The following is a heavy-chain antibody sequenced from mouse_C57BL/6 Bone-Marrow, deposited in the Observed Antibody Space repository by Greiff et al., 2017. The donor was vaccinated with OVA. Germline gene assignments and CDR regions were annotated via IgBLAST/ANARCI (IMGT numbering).Heavy chain of an antibody. CDR3: ARDYYGSSYAMDY. CDR1: GFSLTSYA. V-gene: IGHV2-9-1*01. CDR2: IWTGGGT. Sequence: VQLQQSGPGLVAPSQSLSITCTVSGFSLTSYAISWVRQPPGKGLEWLGVIWTGGGTNYNSALKSRLSISKDNSKSQVFLKMNSLQTDDTARYYCARDYYGSSYAMDYWGQGTSVTVSS. J-gene: IGHJ4*01. D-gene: IGHD1-1*01.